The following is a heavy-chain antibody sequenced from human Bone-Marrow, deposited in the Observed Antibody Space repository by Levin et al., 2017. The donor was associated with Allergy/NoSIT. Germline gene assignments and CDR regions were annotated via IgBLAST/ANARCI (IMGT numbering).Heavy chain of an antibody. CDR2: IIPILGTT. D-gene: IGHD2-15*01. V-gene: IGHV1-69*13. Sequence: SVKVSCKASGDTFNTYVYSWVRQAPGHGLEWMGGIIPILGTTYYAQKFQGRVTITADESTSTAYMELSSLRSEDTAVFYCARLTGDCSGGACLSRYFYYYMDVWGKGTTVTVSS. CDR3: ARLTGDCSGGACLSRYFYYYMDV. CDR1: GDTFNTYV. J-gene: IGHJ6*03.